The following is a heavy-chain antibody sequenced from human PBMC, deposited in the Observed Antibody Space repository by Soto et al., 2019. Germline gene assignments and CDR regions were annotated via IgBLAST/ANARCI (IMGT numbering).Heavy chain of an antibody. CDR2: ISANSGNT. CDR3: ATAGNYDSSGRDF. Sequence: ASVKVSCKAFGFIFNNYAISWVRQAPGQGLEWMGWISANSGNTNYTQKLQGRVTMTTDTSTSTAYMELRSLRSDDTAVYYCATAGNYDSSGRDFWGQGTLVTVSS. D-gene: IGHD3-22*01. CDR1: GFIFNNYA. J-gene: IGHJ4*02. V-gene: IGHV1-18*04.